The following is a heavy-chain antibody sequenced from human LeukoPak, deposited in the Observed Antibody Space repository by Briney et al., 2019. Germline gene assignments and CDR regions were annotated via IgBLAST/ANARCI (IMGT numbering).Heavy chain of an antibody. D-gene: IGHD3-10*01. Sequence: GASVKVSCKASGYTFTSYDINWVRQATGQGLEWMGWMNPNSGNTGYAQKFQGRVTMTRNTSISTAYTELSSLRSEDTAVYYCARGGRYGSGSYYYYYYYMDVWGKGTTVTVSS. CDR1: GYTFTSYD. V-gene: IGHV1-8*01. J-gene: IGHJ6*03. CDR3: ARGGRYGSGSYYYYYYYMDV. CDR2: MNPNSGNT.